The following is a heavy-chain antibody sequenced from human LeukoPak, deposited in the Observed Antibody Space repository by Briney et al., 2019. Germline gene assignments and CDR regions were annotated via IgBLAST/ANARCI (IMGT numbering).Heavy chain of an antibody. D-gene: IGHD2-2*01. CDR2: IYYSGST. CDR1: GGSISSGDYY. V-gene: IGHV4-30-4*08. CDR3: ARDSVAVPAARPFDP. Sequence: SQTLSLTCTVSGGSISSGDYYWSWIRQPPGKGLEWIGYIYYSGSTYYNPSLKSRVTISVDTSKNQFSLKLSSVTAADTAVYYCARDSVAVPAARPFDPWGQGTLVTVSS. J-gene: IGHJ5*02.